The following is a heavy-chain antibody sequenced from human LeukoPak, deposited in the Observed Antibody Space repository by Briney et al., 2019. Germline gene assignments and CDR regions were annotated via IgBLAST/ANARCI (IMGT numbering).Heavy chain of an antibody. Sequence: SQTLSLTCPVSGGSISSGDYYWSWIRQPPGKGLEWIGYIYYSGSTYYNPSLKSRVTISVDTSKNQFSLKLSSVTAADTAVYYCARNSGSLPYYYYYYMDVWGKATTVTVSS. D-gene: IGHD1-26*01. V-gene: IGHV4-30-4*08. CDR3: ARNSGSLPYYYYYYMDV. J-gene: IGHJ6*03. CDR2: IYYSGST. CDR1: GGSISSGDYY.